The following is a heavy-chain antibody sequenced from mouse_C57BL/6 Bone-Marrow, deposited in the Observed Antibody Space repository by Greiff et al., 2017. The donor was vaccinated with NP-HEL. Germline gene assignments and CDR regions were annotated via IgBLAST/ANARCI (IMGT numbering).Heavy chain of an antibody. CDR1: GYAFSSSW. J-gene: IGHJ3*01. CDR2: IYPGDGDT. Sequence: QVQLQQSGPELVKPGASVKISCKASGYAFSSSWMNWVKQRPGKGLEWIGRIYPGDGDTNYHGTFKGKATLTAAKASRTAYMQLSSMTSDESAVYFCASCDCDGPGFAYWGQGTLVTVSA. CDR3: ASCDCDGPGFAY. V-gene: IGHV1-82*01. D-gene: IGHD2-4*01.